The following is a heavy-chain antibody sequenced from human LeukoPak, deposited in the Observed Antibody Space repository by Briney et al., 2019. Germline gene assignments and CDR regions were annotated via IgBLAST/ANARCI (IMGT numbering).Heavy chain of an antibody. J-gene: IGHJ4*02. D-gene: IGHD6-19*01. V-gene: IGHV3-74*01. Sequence: GGSLRLSCAASGFAFSSYGMHWVRQAPGKGLVWVSRINSDGSSTSYADSVKGRFTISRDNAKNTLYLQMNSLRAEDTAVYYCARAVYSSGWLDYWGQGTLVTVS. CDR2: INSDGSST. CDR1: GFAFSSYG. CDR3: ARAVYSSGWLDY.